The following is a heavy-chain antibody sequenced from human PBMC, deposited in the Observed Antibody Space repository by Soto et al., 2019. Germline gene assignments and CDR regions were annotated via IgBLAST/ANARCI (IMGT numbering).Heavy chain of an antibody. CDR2: IIPMFGTA. CDR3: ARTVYSSCLYHYGMDA. J-gene: IGHJ6*02. CDR1: AGTFRSYA. Sequence: QVQLVQSGAEVKKPGSSVKVSCKASAGTFRSYAISWVRQAPGQGLEWMGGIIPMFGTATYAQKFQGRVTITADESTSTAYMEQSSLGSEDTAVYYCARTVYSSCLYHYGMDAWGQGTTVTVSS. D-gene: IGHD5-18*01. V-gene: IGHV1-69*12.